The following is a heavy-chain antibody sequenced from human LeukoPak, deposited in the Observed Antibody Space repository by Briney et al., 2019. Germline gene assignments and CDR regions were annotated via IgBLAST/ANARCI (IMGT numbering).Heavy chain of an antibody. V-gene: IGHV1-18*01. CDR1: GYTFSNYG. CDR2: ISVYNGYT. CDR3: ARAQCSGDCYSYFDY. J-gene: IGHJ4*02. D-gene: IGHD2-21*01. Sequence: ASVKVSCKASGYTFSNYGITWVRQVPGQGLDWMGWISVYNGYTNYAQNLQGRVTMTTDTSTSTAYMELRSLRSDDTAVYYCARAQCSGDCYSYFDYWGQGTLVTVSS.